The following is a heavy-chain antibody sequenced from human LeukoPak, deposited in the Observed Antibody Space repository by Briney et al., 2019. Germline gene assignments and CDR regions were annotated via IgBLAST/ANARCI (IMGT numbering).Heavy chain of an antibody. J-gene: IGHJ4*02. Sequence: SETLSRTCTVSGGSISSSNYYWGWIRQPPGKGLEWIGYIYYSGSTNYNPSLKSRVTISVDTSKNQLSLNLTSVTAADTAVYYCARLLSGGTTWQIDYWGQAPVVTVST. V-gene: IGHV4-61*05. CDR3: ARLLSGGTTWQIDY. CDR2: IYYSGST. CDR1: GGSISSSNYY. D-gene: IGHD2-2*01.